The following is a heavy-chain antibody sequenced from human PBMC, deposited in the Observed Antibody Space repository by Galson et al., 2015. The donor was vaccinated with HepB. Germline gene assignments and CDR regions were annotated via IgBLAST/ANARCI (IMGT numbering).Heavy chain of an antibody. CDR1: EFSFNSYS. D-gene: IGHD4/OR15-4a*01. J-gene: IGHJ6*02. CDR2: ISSAGISV. V-gene: IGHV3-21*06. CDR3: ARELVGGERNDYGEYGDFYYYAMDV. Sequence: SLRLSCAASEFSFNSYSMNWVRQAPGQGLEWVSSISSAGISVSYADSVKGRFTISRDNAENSLYLQMNSLRAEDTAVYYCARELVGGERNDYGEYGDFYYYAMDVWGQGTTVTVSS.